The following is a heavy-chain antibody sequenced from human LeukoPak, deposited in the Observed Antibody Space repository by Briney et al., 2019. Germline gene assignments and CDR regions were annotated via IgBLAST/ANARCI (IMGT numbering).Heavy chain of an antibody. Sequence: SETLSLTCTVSGGSISSSSYYWGWIRQPPGKGLEWIGSIYYSGSTYYNPSLKSRVTISVDTSKNLFSLKLSSVTAADTAVYYCARGIAAAGTTSSYYFDYWGQGTLVTVSS. V-gene: IGHV4-39*07. J-gene: IGHJ4*02. CDR2: IYYSGST. CDR3: ARGIAAAGTTSSYYFDY. D-gene: IGHD6-13*01. CDR1: GGSISSSSYY.